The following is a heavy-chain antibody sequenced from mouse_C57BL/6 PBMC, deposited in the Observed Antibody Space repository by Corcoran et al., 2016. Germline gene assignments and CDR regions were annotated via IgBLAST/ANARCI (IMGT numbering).Heavy chain of an antibody. V-gene: IGHV9-3*01. J-gene: IGHJ4*01. CDR2: INTYSGVP. CDR3: AREAVYGPYAMDY. CDR1: GYTFTTYG. D-gene: IGHD1-1*02. Sequence: QIQLVQSGPELKKPGETVKISCKASGYTFTTYGMSWVKQAPGKGLKWMGWINTYSGVPTYADDFKGRFAFSLETSASTAYLQINNLKNEDTATYFCAREAVYGPYAMDYWGQGTSVTVSS.